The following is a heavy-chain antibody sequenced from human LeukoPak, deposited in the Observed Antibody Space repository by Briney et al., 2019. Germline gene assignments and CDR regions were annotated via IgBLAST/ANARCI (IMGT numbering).Heavy chain of an antibody. D-gene: IGHD6-13*01. CDR1: GYTFTTYW. Sequence: GESLKISCKGSGYTFTTYWIGWVRQMPGKGLEWMGIIYPGDSDTRYSPSFQGQVTISADKSITTAYLQWSSLRASDTAMYYCARGEKQLADFDYWGQGTLVTVSS. CDR3: ARGEKQLADFDY. J-gene: IGHJ4*02. CDR2: IYPGDSDT. V-gene: IGHV5-51*01.